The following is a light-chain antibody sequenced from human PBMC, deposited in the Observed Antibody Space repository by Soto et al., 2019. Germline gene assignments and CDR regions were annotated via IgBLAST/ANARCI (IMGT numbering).Light chain of an antibody. Sequence: EIVRTQSPVTLSVSPGERVTLSCRASQSVSSNLAWYQQKPGQAPSLLIYGAFTRATGIPARFSGTGSGTDFTLTISRLEPEDFAVYYCQQYGSSSLTFGGGTKVDIK. CDR2: GAF. V-gene: IGKV3-15*01. CDR3: QQYGSSSLT. CDR1: QSVSSN. J-gene: IGKJ4*01.